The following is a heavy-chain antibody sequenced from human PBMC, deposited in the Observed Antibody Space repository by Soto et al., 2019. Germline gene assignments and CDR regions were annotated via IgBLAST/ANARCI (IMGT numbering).Heavy chain of an antibody. Sequence: GGSLRLSCAASGFTFDDYTMHWVRQAPGKGLEWVSLISWDGGSTYYADSVKGRFTISRDNSKNSLYLQMNSLRTEDTALYYCAKDGRITMVRGYGGPWFDPWGQGTLVTVSS. V-gene: IGHV3-43*01. CDR2: ISWDGGST. CDR3: AKDGRITMVRGYGGPWFDP. CDR1: GFTFDDYT. J-gene: IGHJ5*02. D-gene: IGHD3-10*01.